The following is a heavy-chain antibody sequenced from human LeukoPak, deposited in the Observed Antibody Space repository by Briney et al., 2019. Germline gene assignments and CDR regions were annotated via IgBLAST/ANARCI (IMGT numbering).Heavy chain of an antibody. J-gene: IGHJ4*02. V-gene: IGHV1-2*02. D-gene: IGHD4-23*01. CDR3: ARENYGGNSVFDY. CDR1: GYTFTGYY. Sequence: ASVKVSCKASGYTFTGYYMHWVRQAPGQGLEWMGWINPNSGGTNYAQKFQGRVTMTRDTSISTAYMELSRLRSDDTAVYYCARENYGGNSVFDYWGQGTLVTVSS. CDR2: INPNSGGT.